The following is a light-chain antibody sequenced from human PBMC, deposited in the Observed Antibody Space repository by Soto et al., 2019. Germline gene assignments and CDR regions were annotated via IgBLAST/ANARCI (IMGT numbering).Light chain of an antibody. J-gene: IGKJ2*01. CDR3: QQYNDFQYT. CDR2: KAT. Sequence: DIQMTQSPSTLSASVGDGVTITCRASQTIGSGLAWYQQKPGKAPKLLIYKATNLQRGVPSRFSGSGSGTDFRLTISSLQPVDSATYYCQQYNDFQYTFGQGTKLEI. V-gene: IGKV1-5*03. CDR1: QTIGSG.